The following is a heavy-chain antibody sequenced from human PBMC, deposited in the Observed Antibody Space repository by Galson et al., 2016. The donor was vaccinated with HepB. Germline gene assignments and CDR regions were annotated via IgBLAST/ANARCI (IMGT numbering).Heavy chain of an antibody. J-gene: IGHJ6*03. D-gene: IGHD1-26*01. Sequence: TLSLTCTVSGASISSYYWTWIRQPPGKGLEWLGYISYTGSTNYNPSLKSRVTISLDTSNNQFPLKLSSVTAADTAVYYCARHLVGTTTLDPYYYYYLDDWGKGTTVTVSS. CDR3: ARHLVGTTTLDPYYYYYLDD. CDR2: ISYTGST. V-gene: IGHV4-59*01. CDR1: GASISSYY.